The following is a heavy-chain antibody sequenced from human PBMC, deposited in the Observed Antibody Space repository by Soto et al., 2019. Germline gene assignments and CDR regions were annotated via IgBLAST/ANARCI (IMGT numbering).Heavy chain of an antibody. CDR1: GLAFSSYS. CDR3: AKGPYSSGRYGFDH. CDR2: ISYDGSSE. J-gene: IGHJ4*02. Sequence: VQLEESGGGVVQPGRSLRLSCGVPGLAFSSYSMYWVRQAPGKGLEWVSVISYDGSSEQYANSVKGRFTISRDNSRDTFFLQMNSLRVEDTAVYYCAKGPYSSGRYGFDHWGQGTLVNVSS. D-gene: IGHD6-19*01. V-gene: IGHV3-30*18.